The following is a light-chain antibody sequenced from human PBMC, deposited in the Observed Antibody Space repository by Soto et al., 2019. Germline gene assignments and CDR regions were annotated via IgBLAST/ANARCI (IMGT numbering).Light chain of an antibody. V-gene: IGKV3-20*01. CDR3: QQYGSSSLT. J-gene: IGKJ4*01. Sequence: VLTQSPGTLSLSPGERATLSCRASQSVSSSYLAWYQQKPGQAPRLLIYGASSRATGIPDRFSGSGSGTDFTLTISRLEPEDFAVYYCQQYGSSSLTFGGGTKVDIK. CDR1: QSVSSSY. CDR2: GAS.